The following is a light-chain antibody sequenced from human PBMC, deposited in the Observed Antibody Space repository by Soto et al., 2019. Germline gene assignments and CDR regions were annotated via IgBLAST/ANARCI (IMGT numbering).Light chain of an antibody. V-gene: IGKV4-1*01. CDR1: QSVLYSSDNKNY. J-gene: IGKJ4*01. CDR2: WAA. CDR3: QQYYSIPPT. Sequence: DIVMTQSPDSLAVSLGERATINCKSSQSVLYSSDNKNYLTWYQHKPGQPPKLLIYWAATRESGVPDRFIGSGSGTEFTLTISSLQAEDVAVYYCQQYYSIPPTFGGGTKVDIK.